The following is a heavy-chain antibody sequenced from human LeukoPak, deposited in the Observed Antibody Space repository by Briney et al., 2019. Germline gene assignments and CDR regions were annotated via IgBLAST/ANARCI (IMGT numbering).Heavy chain of an antibody. D-gene: IGHD6-6*01. J-gene: IGHJ5*02. Sequence: SETLSLTCTVSGGSISSGSYYWSWIRQPAGKGLEWIGRIYTSGSTNYNPSLKSRVTISVDTSKNQLSLKLSSVTAADTAVYYCARVAPSWYSSSSSWFDPWGQGTLVTVSS. V-gene: IGHV4-61*02. CDR1: GGSISSGSYY. CDR2: IYTSGST. CDR3: ARVAPSWYSSSSSWFDP.